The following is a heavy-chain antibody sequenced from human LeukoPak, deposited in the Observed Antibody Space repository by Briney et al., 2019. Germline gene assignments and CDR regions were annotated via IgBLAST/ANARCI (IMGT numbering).Heavy chain of an antibody. V-gene: IGHV4-38-2*02. CDR3: ARDLSWVPTSDY. J-gene: IGHJ4*02. Sequence: PSETLSLTCAVPGYSISSGYYWGWIRQPPGKGLEWIGSIYHSGSTYYNPSLQSRVTISVDTSKNQFSLKLSSVTAADTAVYYCARDLSWVPTSDYWGQGTLVTVSS. D-gene: IGHD4/OR15-4a*01. CDR2: IYHSGST. CDR1: GYSISSGYY.